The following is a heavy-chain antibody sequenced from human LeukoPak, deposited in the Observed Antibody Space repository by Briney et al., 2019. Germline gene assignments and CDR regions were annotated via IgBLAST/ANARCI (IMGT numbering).Heavy chain of an antibody. J-gene: IGHJ4*02. CDR1: GGPISSYY. CDR3: ARDKGEYYDSSGYLDY. D-gene: IGHD3-22*01. Sequence: PSETLSLTCTVSGGPISSYYWSWIRQPPGKGLEWIGYIYYSGNTNYNPSLKSRVTISVDTSKNQFSLKLSSATAADTAMYYCARDKGEYYDSSGYLDYWGQGTLVTVSS. CDR2: IYYSGNT. V-gene: IGHV4-59*01.